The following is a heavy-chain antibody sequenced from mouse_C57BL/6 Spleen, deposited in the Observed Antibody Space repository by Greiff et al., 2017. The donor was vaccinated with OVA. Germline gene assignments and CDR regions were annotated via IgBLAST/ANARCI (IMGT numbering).Heavy chain of an antibody. V-gene: IGHV1-55*01. CDR1: GYTFTSYW. Sequence: QVQLQQPGAELVKPGASVKMSCKASGYTFTSYWITWVKQRPGQGLEWIGDIYPGSGSTKYNEKFKSKATLTVDTSSSTAYMEPSSLTSEDSAVYYCARRGYDGYYVAWFAYWGQGTLVTVSA. J-gene: IGHJ3*01. CDR2: IYPGSGST. CDR3: ARRGYDGYYVAWFAY. D-gene: IGHD2-3*01.